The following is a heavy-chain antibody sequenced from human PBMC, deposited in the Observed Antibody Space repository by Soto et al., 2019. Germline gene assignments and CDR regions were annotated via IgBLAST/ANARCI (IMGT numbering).Heavy chain of an antibody. D-gene: IGHD3-10*01. Sequence: SETLSLTCTVSGGSISSGGYYWSWIRQHPGKGLEWIGYIYYSGSTYYNPSLKSRVTMSVDTSKNQFSLKLSSVTAADTAVYYCARVVGRVGSGSYSYFDYWGQGTLVTVSS. CDR1: GGSISSGGYY. J-gene: IGHJ4*02. CDR2: IYYSGST. CDR3: ARVVGRVGSGSYSYFDY. V-gene: IGHV4-31*03.